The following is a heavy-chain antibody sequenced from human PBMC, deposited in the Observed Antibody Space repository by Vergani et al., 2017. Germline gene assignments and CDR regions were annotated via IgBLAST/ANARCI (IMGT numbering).Heavy chain of an antibody. CDR1: GGSFSGYY. CDR3: ARFVTGTTHFDY. J-gene: IGHJ4*02. Sequence: QVQLQQWGAGLLKPSETLSLTCAVYGGSFSGYYWSWIRQPPGKWLEWIGEINHSGSTNYNPSLKSRVTISVDTSKNQFSLKLSSVTAADTAVYYCARFVTGTTHFDYWGQGTLVTVSS. V-gene: IGHV4-34*01. CDR2: INHSGST. D-gene: IGHD1-20*01.